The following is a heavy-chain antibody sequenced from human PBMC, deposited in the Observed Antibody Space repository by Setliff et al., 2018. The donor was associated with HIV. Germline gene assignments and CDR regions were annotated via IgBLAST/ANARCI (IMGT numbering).Heavy chain of an antibody. V-gene: IGHV3-30*03. J-gene: IGHJ6*03. Sequence: GGSLRLSCGTSRFSFNSFGMHWVRQAPGKGLEWVAMISYAGSNKKYTDSVKGRFTLSRDNSKNTVFLQVNSLRPEDTALYFCARDKNLWASETTNDFGYSMDVWGKGTTVTVSS. CDR2: ISYAGSNK. CDR1: RFSFNSFG. CDR3: ARDKNLWASETTNDFGYSMDV. D-gene: IGHD1-7*01.